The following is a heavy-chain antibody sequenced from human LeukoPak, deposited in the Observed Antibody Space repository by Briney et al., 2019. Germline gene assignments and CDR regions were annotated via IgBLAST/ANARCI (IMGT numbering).Heavy chain of an antibody. CDR3: ARSTPNDYYYYYMDV. Sequence: SETLSLTCAVSGGSISSSNWWTWVRQPPGKGLEWIGEIYRSGSTNYNPSLKSRVTISVDKSKNQFSLKLSSLTAADTAVYYCARSTPNDYYYYYMDVWGKGTTVTISS. CDR2: IYRSGST. CDR1: GGSISSSNW. J-gene: IGHJ6*03. V-gene: IGHV4-4*02.